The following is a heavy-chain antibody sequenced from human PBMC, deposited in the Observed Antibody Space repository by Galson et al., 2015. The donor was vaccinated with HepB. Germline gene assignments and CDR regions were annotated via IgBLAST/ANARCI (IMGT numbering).Heavy chain of an antibody. CDR2: IIPIFGTA. CDR1: GGTFSSYA. D-gene: IGHD6-19*01. J-gene: IGHJ4*02. CDR3: ARVSRPGYSSGSFDY. Sequence: SVKVSCKASGGTFSSYAISWVRQAPGQGLEWMGGIIPIFGTANYAQKFQGRVTITADESTSTAYMELSSLRSEDTAVYYCARVSRPGYSSGSFDYWGQGTLVTVSS. V-gene: IGHV1-69*13.